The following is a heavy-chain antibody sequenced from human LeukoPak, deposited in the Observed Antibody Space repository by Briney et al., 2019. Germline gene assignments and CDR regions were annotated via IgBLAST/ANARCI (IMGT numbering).Heavy chain of an antibody. CDR3: ARARGGKRHYYPFDP. CDR1: GGSFRGYY. CDR2: INHCGST. D-gene: IGHD3-22*01. J-gene: IGHJ5*02. V-gene: IGHV4-34*01. Sequence: SETLSLTCAVYGGSFRGYYWRGIRQPPGKGREWLGEINHCGSTNYNPSLKRRVTISVDTSKKQFSLKLSSVTAGHTAVYYCARARGGKRHYYPFDPWGEGPLVSVSS.